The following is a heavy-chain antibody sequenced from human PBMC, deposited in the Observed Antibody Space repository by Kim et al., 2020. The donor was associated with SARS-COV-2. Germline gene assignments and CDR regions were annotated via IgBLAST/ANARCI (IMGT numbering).Heavy chain of an antibody. CDR3: ARVTNMVATIERDY. Sequence: GGSLRLSCAASGFTFSTYSMNWVRQAPGKGLEWVSSISSSSSYIYYADSVRGRFTISRDNAKNSLFLQMNSLRAEDTAVYYCARVTNMVATIERDYWGQGTLVTVSS. V-gene: IGHV3-21*01. J-gene: IGHJ4*02. CDR2: ISSSSSYI. D-gene: IGHD5-12*01. CDR1: GFTFSTYS.